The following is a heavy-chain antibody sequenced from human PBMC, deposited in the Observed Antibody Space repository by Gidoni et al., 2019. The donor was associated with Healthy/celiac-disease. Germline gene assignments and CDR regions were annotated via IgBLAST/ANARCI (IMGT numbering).Heavy chain of an antibody. Sequence: QVQLQQWGAGLLKPSDNLSLPCAVYGGPFSGYYWSWIRQPPGKGLEWIGEINHSGSTNYNPSLKSRVTISVDTSKNQFSLKLSSVTAADTAVYYCARAPRASYYYGSGSYYDAEYFQHWGQGTLVTVSS. CDR3: ARAPRASYYYGSGSYYDAEYFQH. CDR2: INHSGST. V-gene: IGHV4-34*01. D-gene: IGHD3-10*01. J-gene: IGHJ1*01. CDR1: GGPFSGYY.